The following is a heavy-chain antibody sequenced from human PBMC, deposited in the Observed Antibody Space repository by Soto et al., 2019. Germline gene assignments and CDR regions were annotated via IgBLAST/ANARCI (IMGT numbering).Heavy chain of an antibody. V-gene: IGHV4-4*02. CDR1: GGSISSSNW. J-gene: IGHJ5*02. Sequence: SETLSLTCAVSGGSISSSNWWSWVRQPPGKGLEWIGEIYHSGSTNYNPSLKSRVTISVDKSKNQFSLKLSSVTAADTAVYYCARIYGSGNTNWFDPWGQGTLVTVSS. CDR3: ARIYGSGNTNWFDP. D-gene: IGHD3-10*01. CDR2: IYHSGST.